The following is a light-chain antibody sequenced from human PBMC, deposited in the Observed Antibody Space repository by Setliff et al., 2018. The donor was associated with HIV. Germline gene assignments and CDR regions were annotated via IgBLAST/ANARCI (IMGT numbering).Light chain of an antibody. V-gene: IGLV2-23*02. Sequence: ALPQPASVSGSPGQSITISCAGTSSDVGSYNLVSWYQQHPGKAPKLMIYEVTKRPSGVSNRFSGSKSGNTASLTISGLQAEDEADYYCCSYAGSTTYVVFGGGTKVTVL. J-gene: IGLJ2*01. CDR3: CSYAGSTTYVV. CDR2: EVT. CDR1: SSDVGSYNL.